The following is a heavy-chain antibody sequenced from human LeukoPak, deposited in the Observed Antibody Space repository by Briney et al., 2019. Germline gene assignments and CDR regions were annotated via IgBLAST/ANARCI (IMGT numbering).Heavy chain of an antibody. D-gene: IGHD6-19*01. CDR2: IIPIFGTA. Sequence: SVKVSCXASGGTFSSYAISWVRQAPGQGLEWMGRIIPIFGTANYAQKFQGRVTITTDESTSTAYMELSSLRSEDTAVYYCAGDREQWAFDYWGQGTLVTVSS. CDR3: AGDREQWAFDY. J-gene: IGHJ4*02. CDR1: GGTFSSYA. V-gene: IGHV1-69*05.